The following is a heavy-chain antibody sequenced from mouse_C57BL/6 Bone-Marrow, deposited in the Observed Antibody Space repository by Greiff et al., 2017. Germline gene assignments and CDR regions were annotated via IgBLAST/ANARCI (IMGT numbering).Heavy chain of an antibody. CDR3: ARSYYGYDWAWFAY. Sequence: QVQLQQPGAELVKPGASVKLSCKASGYTFTSYWMHWVKQRPGQGLEWIGMIHPNSGSTNYNEKFKSKATLTVDKSSSTAYMQLSSLTSEDSAVYYCARSYYGYDWAWFAYWGQGTLVTVSA. J-gene: IGHJ3*01. V-gene: IGHV1-64*01. CDR2: IHPNSGST. D-gene: IGHD2-9*01. CDR1: GYTFTSYW.